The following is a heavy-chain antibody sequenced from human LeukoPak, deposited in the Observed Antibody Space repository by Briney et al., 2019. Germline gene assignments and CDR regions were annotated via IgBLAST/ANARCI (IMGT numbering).Heavy chain of an antibody. J-gene: IGHJ4*02. CDR2: ISGSGDDT. D-gene: IGHD1-1*01. Sequence: PGGPLRLSCAASGFTFTDSYMTWVRQAPGKGLEWLSYISGSGDDTNYADSVRGRFTISRDNAKNSLHLQMNSLRVEDTAVYYCARDPRTVRIWGQGTLVTVSS. CDR3: ARDPRTVRI. V-gene: IGHV3-11*06. CDR1: GFTFTDSY.